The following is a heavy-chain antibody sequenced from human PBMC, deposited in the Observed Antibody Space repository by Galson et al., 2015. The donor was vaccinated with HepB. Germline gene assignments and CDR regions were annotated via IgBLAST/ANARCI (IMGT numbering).Heavy chain of an antibody. Sequence: SVKVSCKASGGTFSRYVISWVRQAPGQGLEWMGGIIPIFGTANYAQKFQGRVTITADESTSTAYMELSSLRSEDTAVYYCARGSSVRFMDPYYYYNMDVWGQGTTVTVSS. D-gene: IGHD3-3*01. CDR2: IIPIFGTA. V-gene: IGHV1-69*13. CDR3: ARGSSVRFMDPYYYYNMDV. CDR1: GGTFSRYV. J-gene: IGHJ6*02.